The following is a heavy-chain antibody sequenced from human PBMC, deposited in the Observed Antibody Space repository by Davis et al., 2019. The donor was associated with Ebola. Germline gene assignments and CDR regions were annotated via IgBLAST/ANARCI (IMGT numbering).Heavy chain of an antibody. V-gene: IGHV3-11*01. CDR2: ISSSGSTI. D-gene: IGHD2-2*01. Sequence: GESLKISCAASGFTFSDYYMSWIRQAPGKGLEWVSYISSSGSTIYYADSVKCRFTISRDNAKNSLYLQMNSLRAEDTAVYYCANHGNIVVVPILRGMDVWGQGTTVTVSS. J-gene: IGHJ6*02. CDR1: GFTFSDYY. CDR3: ANHGNIVVVPILRGMDV.